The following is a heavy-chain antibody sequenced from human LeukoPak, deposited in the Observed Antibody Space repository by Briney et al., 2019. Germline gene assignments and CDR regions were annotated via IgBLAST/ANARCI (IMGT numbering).Heavy chain of an antibody. CDR3: AKVFEDIVVVVAAIFDY. D-gene: IGHD2-15*01. CDR1: GFTFSSYA. V-gene: IGHV3-23*01. J-gene: IGHJ4*02. Sequence: GGSLRLSCAASGFTFSSYAMSWVRQAPGKGREWVSAISGSGGSTYYADSVKGRFTISRDNSKNTLYLQMNSLRAEDTAVYYCAKVFEDIVVVVAAIFDYWGQGTLVTVSS. CDR2: ISGSGGST.